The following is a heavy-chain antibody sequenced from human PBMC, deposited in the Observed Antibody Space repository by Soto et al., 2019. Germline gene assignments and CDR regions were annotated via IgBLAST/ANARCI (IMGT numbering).Heavy chain of an antibody. J-gene: IGHJ4*02. CDR1: GGSSSSYY. CDR3: ASGIAAAGTIFDY. V-gene: IGHV4-59*01. Sequence: SETLSITCTVSGGSSSSYYLSWIRQPPGKGLEWIGYIYYSGSTNYNPSLKSRVTISVDTSKNQFSLKLSSVTAADTAVYYCASGIAAAGTIFDYWGQGTLVTVS. CDR2: IYYSGST. D-gene: IGHD6-13*01.